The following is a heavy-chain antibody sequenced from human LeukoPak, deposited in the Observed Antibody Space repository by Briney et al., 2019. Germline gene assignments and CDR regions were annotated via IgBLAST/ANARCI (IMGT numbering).Heavy chain of an antibody. CDR3: ARLRWAAGDGYYFDY. V-gene: IGHV5-51*01. J-gene: IGHJ4*02. Sequence: GESLKISCKGSGYSFTSHWIGWVRQMPGKGLEWMGVINPGNSDTRYSPSFQGQVTISADKSITTAYLQWSSLKASDTAMYYCARLRWAAGDGYYFDYWGQGTPVTVSS. D-gene: IGHD6-13*01. CDR2: INPGNSDT. CDR1: GYSFTSHW.